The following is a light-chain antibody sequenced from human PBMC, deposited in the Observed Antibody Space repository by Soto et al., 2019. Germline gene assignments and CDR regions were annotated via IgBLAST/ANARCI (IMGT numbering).Light chain of an antibody. V-gene: IGKV3-20*01. CDR1: QSVSSSY. CDR2: GAS. J-gene: IGKJ1*01. Sequence: EIVLTQSPGTLSLSPGERVTLSCRASQSVSSSYLAWYQQKVGQAPRLLIYGASSRATGIPDRFSGSGSGTGFTLTISRLEPEDFAVYYCQLYGSSLWTFGQGTKVEIK. CDR3: QLYGSSLWT.